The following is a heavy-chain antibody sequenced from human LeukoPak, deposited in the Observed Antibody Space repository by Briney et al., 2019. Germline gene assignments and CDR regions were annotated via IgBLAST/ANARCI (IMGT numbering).Heavy chain of an antibody. D-gene: IGHD3-16*02. CDR1: GFTFSSYW. J-gene: IGHJ4*02. CDR2: IKQDGSEK. Sequence: GGSLRLSRAASGFTFSSYWMSWVRQAPGKWLECLANIKQDGSEKYYVDSVKGRFTISRDNAKNSLYLQMNSLRAEDTAVYYCARGLPEDYDYVWGSYRRMGTDYWGQGTLVTVPS. V-gene: IGHV3-7*01. CDR3: ARGLPEDYDYVWGSYRRMGTDY.